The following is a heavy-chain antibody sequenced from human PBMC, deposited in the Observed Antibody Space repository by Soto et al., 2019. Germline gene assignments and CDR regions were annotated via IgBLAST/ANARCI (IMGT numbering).Heavy chain of an antibody. CDR2: IYHTGST. CDR3: ARDSGGGADY. D-gene: IGHD2-21*01. J-gene: IGHJ4*02. Sequence: SETLSLTCTVSGGSISSSNWWSWVRQPPGKGLEWIGEIYHTGSTTYNPSLNSRVTISVDKSKNQFSLELSSVTAADTAVYYCARDSGGGADYWGQGTLVTVSS. CDR1: GGSISSSNW. V-gene: IGHV4-4*02.